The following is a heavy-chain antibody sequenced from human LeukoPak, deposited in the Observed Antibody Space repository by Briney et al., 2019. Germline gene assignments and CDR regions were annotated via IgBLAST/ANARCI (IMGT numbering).Heavy chain of an antibody. Sequence: ASVKVSCKASGYTFVSYDINWVRQATGQGPEWMGWMSPKSGDTGYAQKFQGRVTMTRDTSINTAYMELSGLISEDTAVYYCTRGPPNWGYDFWGQGTLVTVS. J-gene: IGHJ4*02. CDR1: GYTFVSYD. CDR2: MSPKSGDT. D-gene: IGHD7-27*01. CDR3: TRGPPNWGYDF. V-gene: IGHV1-8*01.